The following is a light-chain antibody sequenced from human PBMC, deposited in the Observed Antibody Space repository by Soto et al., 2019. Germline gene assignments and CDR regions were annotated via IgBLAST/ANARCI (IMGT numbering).Light chain of an antibody. J-gene: IGKJ2*01. CDR3: QQSYSTPRT. CDR1: QSISSW. CDR2: KAS. Sequence: DIQMTQSPSTLSASVGDRVTITCRASQSISSWLAWYQQKPGKAPKLLIYKASSLESGVPSRFSGSGSGTDFTLAITSLQPEDFATYYCQQSYSTPRTFGQGTKLEI. V-gene: IGKV1-5*03.